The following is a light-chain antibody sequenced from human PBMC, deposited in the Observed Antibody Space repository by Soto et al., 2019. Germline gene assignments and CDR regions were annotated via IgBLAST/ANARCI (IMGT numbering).Light chain of an antibody. V-gene: IGKV3-20*01. Sequence: EVVLTQSPGTLSLSPGERATLSCRASQSVSSSYLAWYQQKPGQAPRLLIYGASSRATGIPDRFSGSGSGTDFTLTISRLEPEDFAVYYCQQYNKWRTFGQGTKVDI. CDR3: QQYNKWRT. CDR2: GAS. CDR1: QSVSSSY. J-gene: IGKJ1*01.